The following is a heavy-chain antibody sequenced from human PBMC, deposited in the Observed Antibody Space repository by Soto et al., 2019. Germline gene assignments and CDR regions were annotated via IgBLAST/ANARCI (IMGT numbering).Heavy chain of an antibody. CDR1: GFTFSSYG. CDR2: IWYDGSNK. J-gene: IGHJ4*02. V-gene: IGHV3-33*01. CDR3: ARASGESYPGSRVFDS. D-gene: IGHD3-10*01. Sequence: GGSLRLSCAASGFTFSSYGMHWVRQAPGKGLEWVAVIWYDGSNKYYADSVKGRFTISRDNSKNTLYLQTNSLRAEDTAIYYCARASGESYPGSRVFDSWGQGTRVTVSS.